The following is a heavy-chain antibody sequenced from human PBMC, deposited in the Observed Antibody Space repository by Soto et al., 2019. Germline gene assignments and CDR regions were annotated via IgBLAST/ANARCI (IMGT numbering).Heavy chain of an antibody. D-gene: IGHD3-3*01. CDR1: GGTFSSYA. V-gene: IGHV1-69*01. CDR2: IIPIFGSA. Sequence: QVQLVQSGAEVKKPGSSVKVSCKASGGTFSSYAISWVLQAPGQGLEWMGGIIPIFGSANYAQKFQGRVTITADESTSTAYMELSSLRSEDTAVYYCARDRRDYDFWSGYYIGDAFDIWGQGTMVTVSS. CDR3: ARDRRDYDFWSGYYIGDAFDI. J-gene: IGHJ3*02.